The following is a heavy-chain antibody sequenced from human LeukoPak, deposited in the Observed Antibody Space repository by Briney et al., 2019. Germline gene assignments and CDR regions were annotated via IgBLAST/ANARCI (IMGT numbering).Heavy chain of an antibody. D-gene: IGHD2/OR15-2a*01. J-gene: IGHJ6*03. V-gene: IGHV1-2*02. CDR3: ARPSIYYYYTHV. Sequence: ASVKVSCKASGYTFTGYYMHWVRQAPGQGLEWMGWINPNSGGTNYAQKFQGRVTMTRDTSISTAYMELSRLRSDDTAVYYCARPSIYYYYTHVWGKGTTVTVSS. CDR2: INPNSGGT. CDR1: GYTFTGYY.